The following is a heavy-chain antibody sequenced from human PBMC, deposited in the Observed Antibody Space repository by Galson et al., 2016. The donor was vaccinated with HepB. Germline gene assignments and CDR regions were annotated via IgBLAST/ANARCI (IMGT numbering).Heavy chain of an antibody. Sequence: SLRLSCAVSGFTFSNYWMHWVRQAPGKGLMWISRVNGDGTNIAYADSVKGRFTISRDNAKDTIYLEMNGLRAEDTAVYYCARDSVFTLSTGVPFDHWGQGTPVTVSS. D-gene: IGHD3-22*01. CDR1: GFTFSNYW. CDR3: ARDSVFTLSTGVPFDH. CDR2: VNGDGTNI. J-gene: IGHJ4*02. V-gene: IGHV3-74*01.